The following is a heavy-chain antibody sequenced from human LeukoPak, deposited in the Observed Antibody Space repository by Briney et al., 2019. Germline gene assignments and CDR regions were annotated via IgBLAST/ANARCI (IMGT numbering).Heavy chain of an antibody. Sequence: PGRSPRLSCAASGFTFSNYAMNWVRHAPGKGLEWVSSITGSGGDAYYADSVKGRFTISRDNSKNTLHLQMNSLRAEDTAVYYCGKGLKGCSGSSCYYFFDFWGQGALITVSS. CDR2: ITGSGGDA. V-gene: IGHV3-23*01. CDR3: GKGLKGCSGSSCYYFFDF. CDR1: GFTFSNYA. J-gene: IGHJ4*02. D-gene: IGHD2-15*01.